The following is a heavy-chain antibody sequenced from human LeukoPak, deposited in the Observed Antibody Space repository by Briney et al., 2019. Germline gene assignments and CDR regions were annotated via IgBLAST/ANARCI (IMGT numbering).Heavy chain of an antibody. V-gene: IGHV3-30*02. CDR3: AREQATEDFDY. J-gene: IGHJ4*02. Sequence: GGSLRLSCAASGFAASGFTFSTFGMHWVRQAPGKGLEGVAFIRYDGSNKYYADSVKGRFTISRDDSKNTLYLQMNSLRAEDTAAYYCAREQATEDFDYWGQGTLVTVSS. CDR1: GFTFSTFG. CDR2: IRYDGSNK.